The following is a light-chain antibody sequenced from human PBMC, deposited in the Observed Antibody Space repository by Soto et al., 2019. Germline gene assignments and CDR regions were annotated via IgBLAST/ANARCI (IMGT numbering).Light chain of an antibody. V-gene: IGLV2-8*01. CDR3: SSYDRNRDVL. CDR1: SSDVGGYSY. Sequence: QSALTQPPSASGSPGQSVAISCTGTSSDVGGYSYVSWYQQHPGKAPKLMIYEVSKRPSGVPDHFSGSKSGNKASLTVSGLQGEDEADYYCSSYDRNRDVLFGGGTKLTVL. J-gene: IGLJ2*01. CDR2: EVS.